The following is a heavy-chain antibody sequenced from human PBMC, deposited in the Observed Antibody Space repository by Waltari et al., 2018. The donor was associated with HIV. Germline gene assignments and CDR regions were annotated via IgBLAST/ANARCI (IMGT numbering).Heavy chain of an antibody. CDR2: VDPKKGKP. CDR3: VTLYNESPLYSNF. V-gene: IGHV1-24*01. Sequence: QLIQSTSALKRPGASVTISCQVSGYPLSDLSMQWVRQGRGQRLEWMGGVDPKKGKPVYSQRFWGRVSLAEDTSEDTAFLELTRLTSDDTAVYFCVTLYNESPLYSNFWGQGTLVTV. D-gene: IGHD2-15*01. CDR1: GYPLSDLS. J-gene: IGHJ1*01.